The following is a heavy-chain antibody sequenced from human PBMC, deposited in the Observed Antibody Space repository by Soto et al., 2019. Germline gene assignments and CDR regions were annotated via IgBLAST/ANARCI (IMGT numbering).Heavy chain of an antibody. CDR2: IYYSGST. CDR3: ARVFGFGGMDV. J-gene: IGHJ6*02. CDR1: GGSITSSSYY. D-gene: IGHD3-10*01. V-gene: IGHV4-39*07. Sequence: PSXTLSLTCTVSGGSITSSSYYWCWIRQPPGKGLEWIGNIYYSGSTYYNPSLKSRVTISLDTSKNQFSLKLSSLIAADTAVYYCARVFGFGGMDVWGQGTTVTVSS.